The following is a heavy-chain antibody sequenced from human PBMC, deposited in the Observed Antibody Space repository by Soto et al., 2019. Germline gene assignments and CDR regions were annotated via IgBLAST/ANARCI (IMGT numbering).Heavy chain of an antibody. V-gene: IGHV1-69*04. D-gene: IGHD3-10*01. CDR3: ARDSAYYYGSGSYYKGGFDP. Sequence: SVKVSCKASGGTFGSYTISWVRQAPGQGLEWMGRIIPILGIANYAQKFQGRVTITADKSTSTAYMELSSLRSEDTAVYYCARDSAYYYGSGSYYKGGFDPWGQGTLVTVSS. J-gene: IGHJ5*02. CDR2: IIPILGIA. CDR1: GGTFGSYT.